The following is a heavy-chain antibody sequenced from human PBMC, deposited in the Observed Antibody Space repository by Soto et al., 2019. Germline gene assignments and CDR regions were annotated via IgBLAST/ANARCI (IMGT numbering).Heavy chain of an antibody. D-gene: IGHD6-19*01. V-gene: IGHV4-39*07. J-gene: IGHJ4*02. CDR2: IYYSGST. Sequence: SETLSLTCTVSGGSISSSSYYWGWIRQPPGKGLEWIGSIYYSGSTYYNPSLKSRVTISVDTSKNQFSLKLSSVTAADTAVYYCTRNGGWNFDHWGQGTLVTVSS. CDR1: GGSISSSSYY. CDR3: TRNGGWNFDH.